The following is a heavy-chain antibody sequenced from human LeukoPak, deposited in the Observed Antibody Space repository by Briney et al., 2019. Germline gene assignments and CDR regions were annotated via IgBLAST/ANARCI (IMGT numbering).Heavy chain of an antibody. V-gene: IGHV1-18*01. D-gene: IGHD4-17*01. CDR3: ARIIPYGAYTYYYYGMDV. Sequence: ASVKVSCKASGYTFTSYGISWVRQAPGQGLEWMGWISAYNGNTNYAQKLQGRVTMTTDTSTSTAYMELRSLRSDDTAVYYCARIIPYGAYTYYYYGMDVWGQGTTVTVSS. CDR2: ISAYNGNT. J-gene: IGHJ6*02. CDR1: GYTFTSYG.